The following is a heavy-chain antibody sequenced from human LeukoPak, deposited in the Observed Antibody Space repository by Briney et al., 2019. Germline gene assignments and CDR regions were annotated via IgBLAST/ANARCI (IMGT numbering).Heavy chain of an antibody. CDR2: IYYSGST. V-gene: IGHV4-39*01. D-gene: IGHD5-18*01. J-gene: IGHJ4*02. Sequence: PSETLSLTCTVSGGSISSSSYYWGWIRQPPGKGLEWIGSIYYSGSTYYNPSLKSRVTISVDTSKNQFSLKLSSVTAADTAVYYCATGGSRIQPSEYWGQGTLVTVSS. CDR3: ATGGSRIQPSEY. CDR1: GGSISSSSYY.